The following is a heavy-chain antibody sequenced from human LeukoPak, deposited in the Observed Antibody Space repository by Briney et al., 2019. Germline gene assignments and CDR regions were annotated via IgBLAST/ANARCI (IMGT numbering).Heavy chain of an antibody. D-gene: IGHD6-6*01. J-gene: IGHJ4*02. Sequence: SVKVSCKASGFTFTSSAVQWVRQARGQRLGWIGWIVVGSGNTNYAQKFQERVTITRDMSTSTAYMELSSLRSEDTAVYYCAATIGLLGSSSVYDYWGQGTLVTVSS. CDR1: GFTFTSSA. V-gene: IGHV1-58*01. CDR2: IVVGSGNT. CDR3: AATIGLLGSSSVYDY.